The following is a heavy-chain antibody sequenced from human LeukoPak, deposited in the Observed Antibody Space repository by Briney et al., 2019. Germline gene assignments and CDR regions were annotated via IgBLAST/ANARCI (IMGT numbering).Heavy chain of an antibody. J-gene: IGHJ6*02. V-gene: IGHV1-69*01. CDR3: ARDPFRGMATIIGKDYYYYGMDV. CDR2: IIPIFGTA. Sequence: GSSVKVSCKASGGTFSSYAISWVRQAPGQGLEWMGGIIPIFGTANYAQKFQGRVMITADESTSTAYVELSSLRSEDTAVYYCARDPFRGMATIIGKDYYYYGMDVWGQGTTVTVSS. CDR1: GGTFSSYA. D-gene: IGHD5-24*01.